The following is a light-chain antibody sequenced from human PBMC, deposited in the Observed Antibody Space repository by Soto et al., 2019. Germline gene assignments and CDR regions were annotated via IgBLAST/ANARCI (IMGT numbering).Light chain of an antibody. CDR3: CSNADSYTYV. CDR2: DVS. Sequence: QCVLTQPRPVSGSPGHTVTISCTGTNSDVGGYNYVSWYQQHPGKAPKLLIYDVSKRPSGVRDRFSGSKSGNTASLTISGLQAEDDADYDCCSNADSYTYVLGTGTKVTGL. V-gene: IGLV2-11*01. CDR1: NSDVGGYNY. J-gene: IGLJ1*01.